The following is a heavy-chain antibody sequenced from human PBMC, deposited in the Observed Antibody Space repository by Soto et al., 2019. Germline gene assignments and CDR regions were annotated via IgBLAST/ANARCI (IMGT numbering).Heavy chain of an antibody. J-gene: IGHJ4*02. Sequence: SGTLSLTCTVSGGSISSYYWSWIRQPPGKGLEWIGYIYYSGSTNYNPSLKSRVTISVDTSKNQFSLKLSSVTAADTAVYYCARDNGYSYGYTLDHWGQGTLVT. V-gene: IGHV4-59*01. CDR3: ARDNGYSYGYTLDH. CDR1: GGSISSYY. D-gene: IGHD5-18*01. CDR2: IYYSGST.